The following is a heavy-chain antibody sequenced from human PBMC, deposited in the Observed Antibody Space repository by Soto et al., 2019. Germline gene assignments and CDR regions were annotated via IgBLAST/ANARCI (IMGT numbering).Heavy chain of an antibody. J-gene: IGHJ4*02. CDR1: GFTFSTYW. CDR3: KRGTRPNSVGTGAY. D-gene: IGHD3-10*01. CDR2: INYDGSST. V-gene: IGHV3-74*01. Sequence: PGGSLRLSCAASGFTFSTYWMHWVRQAPGKGLVWVSRINYDGSSTDYADSVKGRFTISRDNAKNTLYLQMNTLTAEDTAAYYCKRGTRPNSVGTGAYWGQGTLVTVSS.